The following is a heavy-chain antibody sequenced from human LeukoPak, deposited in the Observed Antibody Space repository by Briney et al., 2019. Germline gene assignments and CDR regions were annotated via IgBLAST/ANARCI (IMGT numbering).Heavy chain of an antibody. CDR1: GASISSSGYY. Sequence: SETLSLTCTVSGASISSSGYYWGWIRQPPGKGLEWIGSMSYSGSTYYNPSLKSRVTISVGTSKNQFSLKLSSVTAADTAVYYCARHAGATTVAYYFDYWGQGTLVPVSS. J-gene: IGHJ4*02. D-gene: IGHD4-23*01. CDR3: ARHAGATTVAYYFDY. V-gene: IGHV4-39*01. CDR2: MSYSGST.